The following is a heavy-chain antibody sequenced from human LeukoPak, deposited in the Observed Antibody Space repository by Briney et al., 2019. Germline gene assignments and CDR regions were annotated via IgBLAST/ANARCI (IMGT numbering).Heavy chain of an antibody. Sequence: SETLSLTCTVSGGSISSYYWSWIRQPPGKGLEWIGYIYYSGSTNYNPSLKSRVTISVDTSKNQFSLKLSSVTAAVTAVYYCARMSPGVYYDFWSGYTNPGYFDYWGQGTLVTVSS. CDR3: ARMSPGVYYDFWSGYTNPGYFDY. D-gene: IGHD3-3*01. CDR2: IYYSGST. V-gene: IGHV4-59*01. J-gene: IGHJ4*02. CDR1: GGSISSYY.